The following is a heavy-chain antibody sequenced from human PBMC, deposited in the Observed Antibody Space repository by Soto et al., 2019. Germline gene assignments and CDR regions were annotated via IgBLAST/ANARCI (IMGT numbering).Heavy chain of an antibody. Sequence: GGSLRLSCTASQFTFSVYGMSWVRQAPGKGLEWVSSISVTGENSLYADSVRGRFTMSRDNSKDILYLQMNSLRVDDTAMYYCAKQHGAWPSNWLDAWGQGALVTVSS. V-gene: IGHV3-23*01. CDR3: AKQHGAWPSNWLDA. J-gene: IGHJ5*02. CDR1: QFTFSVYG. CDR2: ISVTGENS.